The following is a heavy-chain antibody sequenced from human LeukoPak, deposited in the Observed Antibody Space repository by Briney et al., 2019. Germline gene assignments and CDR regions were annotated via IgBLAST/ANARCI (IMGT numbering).Heavy chain of an antibody. CDR3: ARDIEGY. Sequence: GGSLRLSCAASGFTFSSYWMSWVRQAPGKGLEWVAVISYDGSNKYYADSVKGRFTISRDNSKNTLYLQMNSLRAEDTAVYYCARDIEGYWGQGTLVTVSS. V-gene: IGHV3-30-3*01. J-gene: IGHJ4*02. D-gene: IGHD3-16*02. CDR2: ISYDGSNK. CDR1: GFTFSSYW.